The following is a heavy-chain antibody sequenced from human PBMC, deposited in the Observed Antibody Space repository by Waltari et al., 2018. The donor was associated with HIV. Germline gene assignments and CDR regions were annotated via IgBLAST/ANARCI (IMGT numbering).Heavy chain of an antibody. CDR1: GFAYVSYA. J-gene: IGHJ4*02. CDR3: AKAFSDNTAYYYDF. D-gene: IGHD3-22*01. V-gene: IGHV3-23*01. Sequence: EVQLLETGGGLVQPGGSRRLSWADSGFAYVSYAMTWVRQSPGRGLEWVSAISGSGADSFYADSVKGRFSISRDNSKNTVYLQMNNLRAADTAIYYCAKAFSDNTAYYYDFWGRGTRVTVAS. CDR2: ISGSGADS.